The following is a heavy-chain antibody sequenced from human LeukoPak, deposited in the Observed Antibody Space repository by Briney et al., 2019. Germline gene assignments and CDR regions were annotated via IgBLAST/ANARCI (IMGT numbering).Heavy chain of an antibody. V-gene: IGHV3-23*01. Sequence: GGSLRLSCAASGFTFSSYGMSWVRQAPGKGLEWVSAISGSGGSTYYADSVKGRFTISRDNSKNTLYLQMNSLRAEDTAVYYCAKGATYWFGELSPYYFDYWGQGTLVTVSS. CDR2: ISGSGGST. CDR1: GFTFSSYG. CDR3: AKGATYWFGELSPYYFDY. J-gene: IGHJ4*02. D-gene: IGHD3-10*01.